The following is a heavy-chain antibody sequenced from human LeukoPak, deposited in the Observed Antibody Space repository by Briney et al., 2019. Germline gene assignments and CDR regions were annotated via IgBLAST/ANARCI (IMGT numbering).Heavy chain of an antibody. CDR2: IYYSGST. J-gene: IGHJ5*02. CDR3: ARGNYYDSSGYYLSFYPDNWFGP. CDR1: GGSISSSSYY. Sequence: SETLSLTCTVSGGSISSSSYYWGWIRQPPGKGLEWIGSIYYSGSTYYNPSLKSRVTISVDTSKNQFSLKLSSVTAADTAVYYCARGNYYDSSGYYLSFYPDNWFGPWGQGTLVTVSS. D-gene: IGHD3-22*01. V-gene: IGHV4-39*01.